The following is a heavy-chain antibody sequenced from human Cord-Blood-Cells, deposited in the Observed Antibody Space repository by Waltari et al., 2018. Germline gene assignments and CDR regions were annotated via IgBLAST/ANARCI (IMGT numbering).Heavy chain of an antibody. D-gene: IGHD3-3*01. J-gene: IGHJ4*02. CDR2: IYYSGST. CDR1: GGSISSSSYY. V-gene: IGHV4-39*01. Sequence: QLQLQESGPGLVKPSETLSLTCTVSGGSISSSSYYWGWIRQPPGKGLEWIGSIYYSGSTYYTPSLKIRITISVDTSKNQFSLKLSSVTAADTAVYYCARHCWNGDFWSGYFDYWGQGTLVTVSS. CDR3: ARHCWNGDFWSGYFDY.